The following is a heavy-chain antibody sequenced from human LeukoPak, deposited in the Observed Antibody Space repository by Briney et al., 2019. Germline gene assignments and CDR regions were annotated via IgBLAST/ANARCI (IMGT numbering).Heavy chain of an antibody. CDR2: TSYRSKWYN. CDR1: GDSVSSNSAA. V-gene: IGHV6-1*01. J-gene: IGHJ4*02. Sequence: SQTLSLICAISGDSVSSNSAAWNWIRQSPSRGLEWLGRTSYRSKWYNNYAVSVKSRITINADTSKNQFSLQLKSVTPEDTAVYYCARWQHDTAFFDYWGQGTLVTVSP. D-gene: IGHD1-1*01. CDR3: ARWQHDTAFFDY.